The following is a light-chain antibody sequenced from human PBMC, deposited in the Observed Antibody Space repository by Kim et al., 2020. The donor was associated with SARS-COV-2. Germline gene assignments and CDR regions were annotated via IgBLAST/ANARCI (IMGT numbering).Light chain of an antibody. CDR1: SSDVGDYDY. Sequence: QSALTQPASVSGSPGQSITISCTGTSSDVGDYDYVSWYQQHSGKAPKLMIYDVSHRPSGVSDRFPGSKSGNTASLTISGLQAEDEADYYCTSYTSSDTWVFGGGTKLTVL. CDR2: DVS. V-gene: IGLV2-14*03. J-gene: IGLJ3*02. CDR3: TSYTSSDTWV.